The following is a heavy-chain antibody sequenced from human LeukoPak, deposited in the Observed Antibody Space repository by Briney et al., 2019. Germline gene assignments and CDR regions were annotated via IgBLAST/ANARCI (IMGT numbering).Heavy chain of an antibody. J-gene: IGHJ6*03. CDR2: IWYDGSNK. V-gene: IGHV3-33*01. D-gene: IGHD2-2*02. CDR3: ARNGRYCSSTSCYSRPYYYYMDV. Sequence: GRSLRLSCAASGFTFSSYGMHWVRQAPGKGLEWVAVIWYDGSNKYYADSVKGRFTISRDNSKNTLYLQMNSLRAEDTAVYYCARNGRYCSSTSCYSRPYYYYMDVWGKGTMVTVSS. CDR1: GFTFSSYG.